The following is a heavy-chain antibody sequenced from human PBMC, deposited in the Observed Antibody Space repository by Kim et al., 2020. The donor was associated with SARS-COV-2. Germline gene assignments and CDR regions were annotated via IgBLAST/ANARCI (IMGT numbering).Heavy chain of an antibody. D-gene: IGHD5-18*01. Sequence: TYNPALKSRVTISVDTSKSQFSLKLGSVTAADTAVYYCARDERYSGAFDIWGQGTMVTVSS. V-gene: IGHV4-59*01. CDR3: ARDERYSGAFDI. J-gene: IGHJ3*02.